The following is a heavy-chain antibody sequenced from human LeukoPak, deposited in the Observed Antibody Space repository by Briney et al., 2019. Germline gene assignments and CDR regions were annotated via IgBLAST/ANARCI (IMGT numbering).Heavy chain of an antibody. V-gene: IGHV3-21*04. CDR1: GFTFSSYS. CDR2: ISSSSSYI. D-gene: IGHD1-14*01. J-gene: IGHJ4*02. Sequence: GGSLRLSCAASGFTFSSYSMNWVRQAPGKGLEWVSSISSSSSYIYYADSVKGRFTISRDNSKNTLYLQMNSLRAEGTAVYYCAKSSPPPINYWGQGTLVTVSS. CDR3: AKSSPPPINY.